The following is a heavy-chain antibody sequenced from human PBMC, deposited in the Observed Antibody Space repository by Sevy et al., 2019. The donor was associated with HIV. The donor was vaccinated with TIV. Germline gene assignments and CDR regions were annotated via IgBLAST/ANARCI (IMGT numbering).Heavy chain of an antibody. V-gene: IGHV3-23*01. CDR1: GITFSSHA. D-gene: IGHD2-2*01. J-gene: IGHJ5*02. CDR2: ISGSGGSA. CDR3: AKGGYCSSTSCYFHP. Sequence: GGSLRLSCAASGITFSSHAMSWVRQAPGKGLEWVSTISGSGGSAYYADPVKGRFTISRDNSKNTLYLQMISLRVEDTVIYYCAKGGYCSSTSCYFHPWGQGTLVTVSS.